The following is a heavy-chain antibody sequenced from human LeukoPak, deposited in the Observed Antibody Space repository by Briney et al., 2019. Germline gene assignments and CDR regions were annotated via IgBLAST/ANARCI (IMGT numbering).Heavy chain of an antibody. CDR2: INHSGST. V-gene: IGHV4-34*01. D-gene: IGHD2-2*01. J-gene: IGHJ5*02. Sequence: PSETLSLTCAVYGGSFSGYYWSWIRQPPGKGLEWVGEINHSGSTNYNPSLKSRVTISVDTSKNQFSLKLSSVTAADTAVYYCARRGCSSTSCYRYWFDPWGQGTLVTVSS. CDR1: GGSFSGYY. CDR3: ARRGCSSTSCYRYWFDP.